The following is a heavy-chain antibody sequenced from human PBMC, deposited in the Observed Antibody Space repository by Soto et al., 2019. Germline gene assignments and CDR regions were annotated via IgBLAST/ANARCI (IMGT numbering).Heavy chain of an antibody. D-gene: IGHD3-3*01. J-gene: IGHJ6*03. V-gene: IGHV3-48*01. CDR3: ARDRERGYDFWSGPPYYMDG. Sequence: GGSLRLSCAASGFTFSSYSMNWVRQAPGKGLEWVSYISSSSSTIYYADSVKGRFTISRDNAKNSLYLQMNSLRAEDTAVYYCARDRERGYDFWSGPPYYMDGWGKGTTVTVSS. CDR1: GFTFSSYS. CDR2: ISSSSSTI.